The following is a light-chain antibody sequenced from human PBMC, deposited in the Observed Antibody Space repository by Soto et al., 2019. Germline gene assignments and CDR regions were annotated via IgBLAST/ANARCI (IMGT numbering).Light chain of an antibody. V-gene: IGKV2-30*01. J-gene: IGKJ1*01. Sequence: DFVRTKTRISLPVTLGPPACISCRSSQSVVYSDGNTYLIWFQLRPGQSPRRLMYKVSNRDFGGPDRFSGSGSGTDFTLKISNSLDEDVGVYYCMQGKHKHATFGQGTKVDIK. CDR1: QSVVYSDGNTY. CDR2: KVS. CDR3: MQGKHKHAT.